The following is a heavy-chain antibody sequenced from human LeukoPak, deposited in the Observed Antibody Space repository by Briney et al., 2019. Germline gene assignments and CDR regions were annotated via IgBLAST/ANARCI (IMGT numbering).Heavy chain of an antibody. V-gene: IGHV4-59*08. J-gene: IGHJ3*02. D-gene: IGHD5-18*01. CDR1: GGSISSYY. CDR3: ARHIGPYSADAFDI. CDR2: IYYSGST. Sequence: SETLSLTCTVSGGSISSYYWSWIRQPPGKGLEWIGYIYYSGSTYYNPSLKSRVTISVDTSKNQFSLKLSSVTAADTAVYYCARHIGPYSADAFDIWGQGTMVTVSS.